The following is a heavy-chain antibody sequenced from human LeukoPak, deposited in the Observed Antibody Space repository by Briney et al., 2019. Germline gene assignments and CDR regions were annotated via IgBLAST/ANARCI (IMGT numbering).Heavy chain of an antibody. CDR3: ARDYYDSSGYYYP. Sequence: GASVKVSCKASGYTFTGYYMHWVRQAPGQGLEWMGWIIPNSGGTNYAQKFQGRVTMTRDTSISTAYMELSRLRSDDTAVYYCARDYYDSSGYYYPWGQGTLVTVSS. CDR2: IIPNSGGT. V-gene: IGHV1-2*02. D-gene: IGHD3-22*01. J-gene: IGHJ5*02. CDR1: GYTFTGYY.